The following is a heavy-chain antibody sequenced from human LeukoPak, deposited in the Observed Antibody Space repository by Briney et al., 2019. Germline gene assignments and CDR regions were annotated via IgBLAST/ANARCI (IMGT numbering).Heavy chain of an antibody. CDR1: GITFSNFW. V-gene: IGHV3-23*01. J-gene: IGHJ3*02. CDR3: AKGLQLRFLEWLLWDAFDI. Sequence: GGSLRLSCAAPGITFSNFWMSWVRQASGKGLEWVSAISGSGGSTYYADSVKGRFTISRDNSKNTLYLQMNSLRAEDTAVYYCAKGLQLRFLEWLLWDAFDIWGQGTMVTVSS. D-gene: IGHD3-3*01. CDR2: ISGSGGST.